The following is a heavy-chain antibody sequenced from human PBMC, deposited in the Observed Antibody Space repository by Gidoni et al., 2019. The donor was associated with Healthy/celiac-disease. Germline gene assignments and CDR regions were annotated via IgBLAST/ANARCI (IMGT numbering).Heavy chain of an antibody. CDR3: ARDFWGVGRDYFDY. CDR1: GFTFSSYS. V-gene: IGHV3-21*01. CDR2: ISSSSSYI. D-gene: IGHD3-16*01. J-gene: IGHJ4*02. Sequence: EVQLVESGGGLVKPGGSLRLSCAASGFTFSSYSMNWVRQAPGKGLEWVSSISSSSSYIYYADSVKDRFTISRDNAKNSLYLQMNSLRAEDTAVYYCARDFWGVGRDYFDYWGQGTLVTVSS.